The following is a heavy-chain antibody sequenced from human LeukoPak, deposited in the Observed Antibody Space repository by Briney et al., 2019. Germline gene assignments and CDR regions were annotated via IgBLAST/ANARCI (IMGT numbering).Heavy chain of an antibody. J-gene: IGHJ4*02. CDR1: GFTFSSYI. Sequence: GGSLRLSCAVSGFTFSSYIMNWVRQSPGKGLEWVSYISSRSGTTYYADSVKGRFTISRDNAKNSLYLQKNSLRAEDTAVYFCARQGWVQLNFLDYWGRGTLVTVSS. D-gene: IGHD5-24*01. V-gene: IGHV3-48*01. CDR3: ARQGWVQLNFLDY. CDR2: ISSRSGTT.